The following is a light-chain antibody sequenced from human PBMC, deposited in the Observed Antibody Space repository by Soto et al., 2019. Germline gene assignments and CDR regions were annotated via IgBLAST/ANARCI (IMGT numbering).Light chain of an antibody. J-gene: IGKJ2*01. Sequence: DIQMNRAPSSLSASVGDRVTVTFRTSQSVSIYVNWYQQKPGKAPILLIYASSSLQSGVPSRFSGSGSGTDFTLTISSLEPEDFATYYCQHSYSTPTFGQGIKVDIK. CDR1: QSVSIY. V-gene: IGKV1-39*01. CDR2: ASS. CDR3: QHSYSTPT.